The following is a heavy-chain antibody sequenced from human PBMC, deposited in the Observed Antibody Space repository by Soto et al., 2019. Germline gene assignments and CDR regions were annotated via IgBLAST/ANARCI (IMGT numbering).Heavy chain of an antibody. CDR2: IYYSGST. V-gene: IGHV4-31*03. CDR3: SRILFREGHNPTTTLFTTQLTFDL. J-gene: IGHJ2*01. Sequence: SETLSLTCTVSGGSISSGGYYWSWIRQHPGKGLEWIGYIYYSGSTYYNPSLKSRVTISVDTSKNQFSLKLSSVTAAVTAVYYCSRILFREGHNPTTTLFTTQLTFDL. D-gene: IGHD1-1*01. CDR1: GGSISSGGYY.